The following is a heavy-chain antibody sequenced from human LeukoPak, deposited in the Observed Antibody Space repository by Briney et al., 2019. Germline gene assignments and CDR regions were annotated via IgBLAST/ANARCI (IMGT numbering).Heavy chain of an antibody. V-gene: IGHV3-21*01. J-gene: IGHJ4*02. CDR3: ARGKYSSGWFDY. CDR1: GFTFSSYS. Sequence: PGGSLRLSCAASGFTFSSYSMSWVRQAPGKGLEWVSSITTSSTYISYADSVKGRFTISRDNAKNSLYLQINSLRAEDTAVYYCARGKYSSGWFDYWGQATLVTVSS. CDR2: ITTSSTYI. D-gene: IGHD6-19*01.